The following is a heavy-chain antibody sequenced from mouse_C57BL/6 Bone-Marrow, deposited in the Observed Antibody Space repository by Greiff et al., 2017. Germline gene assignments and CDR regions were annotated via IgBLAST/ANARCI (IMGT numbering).Heavy chain of an antibody. V-gene: IGHV5-6*01. D-gene: IGHD1-1*01. Sequence: EVQLVESGGDLVKPGGSLKLSCAASGFTLSSNGMSWFRQTPDKRLEWVATISSGGSYPYYPDSVKGRFTISRANARNPRYLQMGSLKSEDPAMIYCARHYGSSYDYWGQGTTLTVSS. CDR2: ISSGGSYP. CDR1: GFTLSSNG. CDR3: ARHYGSSYDY. J-gene: IGHJ2*01.